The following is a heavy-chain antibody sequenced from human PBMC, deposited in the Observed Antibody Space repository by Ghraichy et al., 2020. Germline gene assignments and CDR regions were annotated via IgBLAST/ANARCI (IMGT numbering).Heavy chain of an antibody. V-gene: IGHV1-24*01. Sequence: ASLKVSCKVSGYTLRELSMHWVRQAPGKGLEWMGGFDPEDGETIYAQNFQGRVTMTDDTSTDTAYMELSSLRSEDTAVYYCATATYYYDSSGNYLNYFDYWGQGTLVTVSS. D-gene: IGHD3-22*01. CDR2: FDPEDGET. J-gene: IGHJ4*02. CDR1: GYTLRELS. CDR3: ATATYYYDSSGNYLNYFDY.